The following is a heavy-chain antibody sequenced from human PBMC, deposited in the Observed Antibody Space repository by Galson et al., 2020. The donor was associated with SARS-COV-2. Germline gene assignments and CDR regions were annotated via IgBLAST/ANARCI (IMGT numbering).Heavy chain of an antibody. CDR2: ISHDTSSK. D-gene: IGHD6-19*01. CDR1: GFTFSNYS. V-gene: IGHV3-30*04. CDR3: TRGAVALDY. J-gene: IGHJ4*02. Sequence: GESLKISCVASGFTFSNYSMHWVRQTPGTGLDWLAVISHDTSSKFYADSVKGRFTISRDNFKNMVYLQMDSLRPEDTGIYYCTRGAVALDYWGQGSLVTVSS.